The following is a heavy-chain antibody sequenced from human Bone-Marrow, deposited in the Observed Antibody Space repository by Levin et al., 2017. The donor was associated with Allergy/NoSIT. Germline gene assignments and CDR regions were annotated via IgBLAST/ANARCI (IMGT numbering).Heavy chain of an antibody. V-gene: IGHV3-13*01. CDR1: GFTFSTYD. D-gene: IGHD1-26*01. Sequence: LSLTCAASGFTFSTYDMFWVRQVTGKGLEWVSVIGHGGDTYYPGSVKGRFTISRENAKNSLYLQMDSLRPEDTAVYYCAKGGPSIGASSLDYWGQGTLVTVSS. J-gene: IGHJ4*02. CDR3: AKGGPSIGASSLDY. CDR2: IGHGGDT.